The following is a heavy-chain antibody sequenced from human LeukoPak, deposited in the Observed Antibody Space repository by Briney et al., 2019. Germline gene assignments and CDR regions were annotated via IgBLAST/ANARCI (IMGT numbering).Heavy chain of an antibody. J-gene: IGHJ6*03. D-gene: IGHD2-2*02. CDR3: ARVRLHCSSTSCYMAAGYYYYMDV. V-gene: IGHV4-59*01. Sequence: PSETLSLTCTVSGGSISSYYWSWIRQPPGKGLEWIGYIYYSGSTNYNPSLKSRVTISVDTSKNQFSLKLSSVTAADTAVYYCARVRLHCSSTSCYMAAGYYYYMDVWGKGTTVTVSS. CDR2: IYYSGST. CDR1: GGSISSYY.